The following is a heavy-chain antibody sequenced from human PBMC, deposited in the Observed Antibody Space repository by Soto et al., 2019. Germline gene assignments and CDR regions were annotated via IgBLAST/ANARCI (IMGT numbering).Heavy chain of an antibody. CDR2: IYYTGNT. Sequence: TLSLTCTVSGGSISNGCYYWTWIRRHPGKGLEWIGYIYYTGNTYYNPSLKSRLTISVDTSKNQFSLKLSSVTAADTAVYYCARVGRISNGGYLDYWGQGTLVTVSS. CDR3: ARVGRISNGGYLDY. V-gene: IGHV4-31*03. CDR1: GGSISNGCYY. D-gene: IGHD3-22*01. J-gene: IGHJ4*02.